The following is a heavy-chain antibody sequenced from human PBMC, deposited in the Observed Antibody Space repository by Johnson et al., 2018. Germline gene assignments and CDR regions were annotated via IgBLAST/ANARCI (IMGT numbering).Heavy chain of an antibody. CDR2: MSSSGSVI. CDR1: GFFISDYN. CDR3: AREATWGLRVPLDV. V-gene: IGHV3-48*01. J-gene: IGHJ3*01. Sequence: VQLQESGGGLVQPGGSLRLSCTVSGFFISDYNMDWIRQAPGKGLEWISYMSSSGSVIYYADSVKGRFTISKDSAKNSLYLQMNTLRGEDTAVYYCAREATWGLRVPLDVWGQGAMGTVAS. D-gene: IGHD2-21*01.